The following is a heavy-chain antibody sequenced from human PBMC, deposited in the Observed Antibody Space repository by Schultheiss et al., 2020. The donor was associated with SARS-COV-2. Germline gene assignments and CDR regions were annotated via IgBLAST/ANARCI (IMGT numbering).Heavy chain of an antibody. V-gene: IGHV3-23*01. J-gene: IGHJ4*02. CDR1: GFTFSSYE. D-gene: IGHD3-16*02. CDR3: AKVYTGFGGVIVPFDY. CDR2: ISGSGGST. Sequence: GGSLRLSCAASGFTFSSYEMNWVRQAPGKGLEWVSAISGSGGSTYYADSVKGRFTISRDNSKNTLYLQMNSLRAEDTAVYYCAKVYTGFGGVIVPFDYWGQGTLVTVSS.